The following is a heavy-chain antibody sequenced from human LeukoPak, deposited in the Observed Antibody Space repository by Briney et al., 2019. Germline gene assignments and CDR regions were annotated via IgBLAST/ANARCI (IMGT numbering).Heavy chain of an antibody. J-gene: IGHJ6*02. CDR3: ARDLGPAAGYYYYYGMDV. CDR1: GGTFSSYA. Sequence: SVKVSCKASGGTFSSYAISWVRQAPGQGLEWMGGIIPIFGTANYAQKFQGRVTITADESTSTAYMELSRLRSDDTAVYYCARDLGPAAGYYYYYGMDVWGQGTTVTVSS. D-gene: IGHD6-13*01. CDR2: IIPIFGTA. V-gene: IGHV1-69*13.